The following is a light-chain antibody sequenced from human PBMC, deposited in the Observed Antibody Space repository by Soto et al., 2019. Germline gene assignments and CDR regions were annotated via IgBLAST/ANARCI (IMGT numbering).Light chain of an antibody. V-gene: IGLV1-40*01. J-gene: IGLJ2*01. Sequence: VLTQPPSVSGAPGQRVTISCTGSSSNIGAGYDVHWYQQLPGTAPKLLIYGNSHRPSGVPDRFSGSKSGTSASLAITGLQAEDEADYYCQSYDSSLSAHVVFGGGTKVTVL. CDR2: GNS. CDR3: QSYDSSLSAHVV. CDR1: SSNIGAGYD.